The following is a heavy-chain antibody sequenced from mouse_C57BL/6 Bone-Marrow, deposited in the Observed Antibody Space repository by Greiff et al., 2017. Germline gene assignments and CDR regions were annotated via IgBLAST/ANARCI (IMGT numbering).Heavy chain of an antibody. J-gene: IGHJ3*01. CDR3: ARPRYYYGSSWFAY. Sequence: VQLQQPGAELVKPGASVKLSCKASGYTFTSYWMHWVKQRPGQGLEWIGMIHPNSGSTNYNEKFKSKATLTVDKSSSTAYMQLSSLTSEDSAVYYCARPRYYYGSSWFAYWGQGTLVTVSA. V-gene: IGHV1-64*01. CDR2: IHPNSGST. D-gene: IGHD1-1*01. CDR1: GYTFTSYW.